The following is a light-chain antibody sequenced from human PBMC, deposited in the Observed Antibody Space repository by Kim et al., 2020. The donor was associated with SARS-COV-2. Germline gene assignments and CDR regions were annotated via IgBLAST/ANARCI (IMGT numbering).Light chain of an antibody. V-gene: IGLV3-1*01. J-gene: IGLJ2*01. CDR1: NLGNQF. CDR3: QTWDSSTVV. Sequence: SYELTQPPSESVSPGQTASIKCSGDNLGNQFVSWYQQRPGQSPVLVIYEDIKRPSGIPERFSGSNSGNTATLTISGTQAMDEADYYCQTWDSSTVVFGGGTQLTVL. CDR2: EDI.